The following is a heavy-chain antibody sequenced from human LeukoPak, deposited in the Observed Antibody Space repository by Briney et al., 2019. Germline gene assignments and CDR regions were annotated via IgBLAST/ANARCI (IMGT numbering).Heavy chain of an antibody. CDR3: AREAIVESKDAFDI. D-gene: IGHD2-15*01. CDR1: GYIFSSYD. Sequence: ASVKVSCKASGYIFSSYDINWVRQATGQGLEWVGWMNPDSGDTGYAQKFRGRVTMTRDTSINTAYMELSSLRSEDTAVYYCAREAIVESKDAFDIWGQGTTVIVSP. CDR2: MNPDSGDT. V-gene: IGHV1-8*01. J-gene: IGHJ3*02.